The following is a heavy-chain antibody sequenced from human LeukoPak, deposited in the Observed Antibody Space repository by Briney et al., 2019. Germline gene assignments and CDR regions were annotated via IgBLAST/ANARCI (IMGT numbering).Heavy chain of an antibody. D-gene: IGHD1-7*01. J-gene: IGHJ5*02. Sequence: PSETLSLTCTVSGGSVSSYYWSWIRQPPGKGLEWIGYMYYSGSTYYNPSLKSRITISVDTSKNQFSLKLSSVTAADTAVYYCAGDKKVNWNYAGWFDPWGQGTLVTVSS. V-gene: IGHV4-59*02. CDR3: AGDKKVNWNYAGWFDP. CDR2: MYYSGST. CDR1: GGSVSSYY.